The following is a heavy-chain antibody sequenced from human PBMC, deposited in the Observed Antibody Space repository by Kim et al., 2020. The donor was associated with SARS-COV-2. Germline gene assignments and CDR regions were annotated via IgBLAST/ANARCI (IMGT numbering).Heavy chain of an antibody. CDR1: GFTFSTCG. CDR3: AKDANMVVPSYYYGIDV. Sequence: GGSLRLSCAASGFTFSTCGMHRIRQAPGKGLEWVAAISYDGSNEFYADSVKGRFTISRDKSENRLFLQMDSLRAEDTAVYFCAKDANMVVPSYYYGIDVWGQGTAVPVS. D-gene: IGHD2-2*01. V-gene: IGHV3-30*18. J-gene: IGHJ6*01. CDR2: ISYDGSNE.